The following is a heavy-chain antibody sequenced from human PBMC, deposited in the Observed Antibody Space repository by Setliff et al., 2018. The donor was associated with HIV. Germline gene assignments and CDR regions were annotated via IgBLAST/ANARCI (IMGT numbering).Heavy chain of an antibody. CDR3: VRGGGALDY. CDR1: GGSFSNYY. D-gene: IGHD3-16*01. CDR2: INHSGSDK. Sequence: ETLSLTCAVYGGSFSNYYWTWIRQPPGKGLEWLGEINHSGSDKYYVDSVKGRFTISRDNAKNSLYLQMNSPRAEDTAVYYCVRGGGALDYWGQGTLVTVSS. J-gene: IGHJ4*02. V-gene: IGHV3-7*03.